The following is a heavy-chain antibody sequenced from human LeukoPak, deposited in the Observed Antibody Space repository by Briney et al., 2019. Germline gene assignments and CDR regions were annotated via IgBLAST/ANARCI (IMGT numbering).Heavy chain of an antibody. CDR1: GFNFGDFP. V-gene: IGHV3-49*04. J-gene: IGHJ4*02. CDR2: IRAKAYGGTA. Sequence: GGSLRLSCSTSGFNFGDFPMAWVRQAPGKGLEWVGYIRAKAYGGTAEYGPSVKGRFFVSRDDAKGIAYLQTNSLKSEDTAVYYCTRGSGRFEYWGQGTLVSVSS. CDR3: TRGSGRFEY. D-gene: IGHD1-26*01.